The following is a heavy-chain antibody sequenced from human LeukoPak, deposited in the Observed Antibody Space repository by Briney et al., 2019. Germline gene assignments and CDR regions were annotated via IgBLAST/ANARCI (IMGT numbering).Heavy chain of an antibody. CDR3: ARQTGSGLFILP. Sequence: SETLSLTCTVSGVSISSSNSYWGWIRQPPGKELEWIGSIYYSGNTYYNASLKSQVSISIDTSKNQFSLKLTSVTAADTAVYYCARQTGSGLFILPGGQGTLVTVSS. CDR1: GVSISSSNSY. J-gene: IGHJ4*02. D-gene: IGHD3/OR15-3a*01. CDR2: IYYSGNT. V-gene: IGHV4-39*01.